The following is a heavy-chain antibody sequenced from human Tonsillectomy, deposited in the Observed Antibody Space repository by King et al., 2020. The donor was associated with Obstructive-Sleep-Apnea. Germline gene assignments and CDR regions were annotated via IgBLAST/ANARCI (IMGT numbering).Heavy chain of an antibody. CDR2: IDPSDSYT. CDR3: ASGYYYYYGMDV. J-gene: IGHJ6*02. Sequence: VQLVESGAEVKKPGESLRISCKGSGYSFTSYWISWVRQMPGKGLEWMGRIDPSDSYTNYSPSFQGHVTISADKSISTAYLQGGSLKASDTARYYCASGYYYYYGMDVWGQGTTVTVSS. V-gene: IGHV5-10-1*01. CDR1: GYSFTSYW.